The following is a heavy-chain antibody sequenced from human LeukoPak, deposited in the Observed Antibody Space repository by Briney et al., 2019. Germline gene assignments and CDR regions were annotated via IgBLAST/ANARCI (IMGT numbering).Heavy chain of an antibody. V-gene: IGHV1-69*05. Sequence: SVKVSCKASGGTFSSYAISWVRQAPGQGLEWMGRIIPIFGTANYAQKFQGRVTITTVESTSTAYMELSSLRSEDTAVYYCAREYSYGYGGAFDIWGQGTMVTVSS. CDR3: AREYSYGYGGAFDI. J-gene: IGHJ3*02. CDR1: GGTFSSYA. D-gene: IGHD5-18*01. CDR2: IIPIFGTA.